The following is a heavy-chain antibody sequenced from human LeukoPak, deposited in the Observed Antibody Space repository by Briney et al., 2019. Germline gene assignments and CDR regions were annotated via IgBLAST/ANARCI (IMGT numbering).Heavy chain of an antibody. D-gene: IGHD1-14*01. CDR1: GYSFTSYW. V-gene: IGHV5-51*01. Sequence: GESLKISCKGSGYSFTSYWIGWVRQMPGKGLEWMGIIYPGDSDTRYSPSFQGQVTISADKSISTAYLQWSSLKASDTAMYYRAGPRMQGAVTWAFYIWGQGTKVNGSS. CDR2: IYPGDSDT. J-gene: IGHJ3*02. CDR3: AGPRMQGAVTWAFYI.